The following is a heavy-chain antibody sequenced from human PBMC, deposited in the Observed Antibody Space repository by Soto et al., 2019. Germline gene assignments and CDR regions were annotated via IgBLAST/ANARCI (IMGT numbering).Heavy chain of an antibody. CDR1: GYTFTGYY. J-gene: IGHJ4*02. Sequence: QVQLVQSGAEVKKPGASVKVSCKASGYTFTGYYMHWVRLAPGQGPEWMGWINPNSGGTTYAQKFQGRVTVTRDTSISTAYMELSSLRSGDTAVYYCARGGSSSLDYWGQGTLVTVSS. CDR2: INPNSGGT. D-gene: IGHD6-6*01. CDR3: ARGGSSSLDY. V-gene: IGHV1-2*02.